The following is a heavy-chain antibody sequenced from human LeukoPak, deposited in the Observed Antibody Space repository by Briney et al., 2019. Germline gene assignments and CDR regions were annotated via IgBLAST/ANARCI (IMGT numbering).Heavy chain of an antibody. D-gene: IGHD6-19*01. V-gene: IGHV4-39*01. Sequence: PSETLSLTCTVSGGSISSSNYYWGWIRQPPGRGLEWIGSIYYSGSTYYNPYLKSRVTISVDTSKNQFSLKLSSVTAADTSVYYCARATPIAVADHWGQGTLVTVSS. CDR1: GGSISSSNYY. J-gene: IGHJ4*02. CDR3: ARATPIAVADH. CDR2: IYYSGST.